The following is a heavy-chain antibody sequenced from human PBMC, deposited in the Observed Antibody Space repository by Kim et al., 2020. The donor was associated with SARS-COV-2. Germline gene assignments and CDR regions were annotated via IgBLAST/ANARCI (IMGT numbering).Heavy chain of an antibody. CDR2: ISWNSGTK. Sequence: GGSLRLSCEGSGFNFGDYYMHWVRQGPGKGLEWVSSISWNSGTKGYADSVKGRFTISRDNAKKSMFLQMQSLRPEDTALYYCSKEGYDTRRAFDLWGQGTMVIVSS. CDR3: SKEGYDTRRAFDL. CDR1: GFNFGDYY. J-gene: IGHJ3*01. D-gene: IGHD3-3*01. V-gene: IGHV3-9*01.